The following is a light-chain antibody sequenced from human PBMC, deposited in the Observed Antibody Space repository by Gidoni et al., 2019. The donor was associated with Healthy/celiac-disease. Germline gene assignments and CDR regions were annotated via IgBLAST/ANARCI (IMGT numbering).Light chain of an antibody. Sequence: DIQMTQSPSSLSASVGDRVTITCRASQSISNYLNWYQQKPGKAPKLLIYAASSLQSGVPPRFSGSGSGTDFTLTISSLQPEDFATYYCQQSYSTPPRTFGQGTKVEIK. CDR1: QSISNY. CDR3: QQSYSTPPRT. CDR2: AAS. V-gene: IGKV1-39*01. J-gene: IGKJ1*01.